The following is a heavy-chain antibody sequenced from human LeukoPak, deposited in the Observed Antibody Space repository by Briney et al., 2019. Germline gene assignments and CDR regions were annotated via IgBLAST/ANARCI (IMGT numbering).Heavy chain of an antibody. V-gene: IGHV1-69*13. CDR1: GGTFSSYA. CDR2: IIPIFGTA. CDR3: ARGKIAARHYYYYYYYMDV. J-gene: IGHJ6*03. Sequence: SVKVSCKASGGTFSSYAISWVRQAPGRGLEWMGGIIPIFGTANYAQKFQGRVTITADESTSTAYMELRSLRSDDTAVYYCARGKIAARHYYYYYYYMDVWGKGTTVTVSS. D-gene: IGHD6-6*01.